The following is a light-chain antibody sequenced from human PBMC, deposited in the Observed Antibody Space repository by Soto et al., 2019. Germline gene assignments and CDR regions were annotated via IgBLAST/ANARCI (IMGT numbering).Light chain of an antibody. V-gene: IGKV3-20*01. CDR1: QTISSDY. CDR2: GAS. Sequence: EILLTQSPGTLSLSPGERATLSCRASQTISSDYLAWYQQKPGQAPRLLIYGASSRATGIPDRFSGSGSGTDFTLTISRLEPEDFAVYYCQQYGSSPITFGQGTRLEIK. CDR3: QQYGSSPIT. J-gene: IGKJ5*01.